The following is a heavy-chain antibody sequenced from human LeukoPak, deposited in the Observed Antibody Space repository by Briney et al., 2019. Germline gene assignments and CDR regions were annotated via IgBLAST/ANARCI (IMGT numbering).Heavy chain of an antibody. D-gene: IGHD4-17*01. CDR2: ISGSGGST. V-gene: IGHV3-23*01. CDR1: GFTVSSNY. Sequence: GGSLRLSCAASGFTVSSNYMSWVRQAPGKGLEWVSAISGSGGSTYYADSVKGRFTISRDNSKNTLYLQMNSLRAEDTAVYYCAKGMDGDYVEAFDYWGQGTLVTVSS. J-gene: IGHJ4*02. CDR3: AKGMDGDYVEAFDY.